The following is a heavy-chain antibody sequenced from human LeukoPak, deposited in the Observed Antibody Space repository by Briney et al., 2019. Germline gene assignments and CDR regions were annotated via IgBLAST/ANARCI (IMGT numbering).Heavy chain of an antibody. Sequence: HPGGSLRLSCAASGFTFSSYAMSWVRQAPGKGLEWVSAISGSGGSTYYADSVKGRFTISRDNSKNTLYLQMNSLRAEDTAVYYCAKDLEHSSSWETIAGYGMDVWGQGTTVTVSS. V-gene: IGHV3-23*01. CDR3: AKDLEHSSSWETIAGYGMDV. CDR1: GFTFSSYA. J-gene: IGHJ6*02. D-gene: IGHD6-13*01. CDR2: ISGSGGST.